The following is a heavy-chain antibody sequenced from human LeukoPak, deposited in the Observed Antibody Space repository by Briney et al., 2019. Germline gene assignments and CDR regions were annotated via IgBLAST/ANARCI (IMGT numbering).Heavy chain of an antibody. D-gene: IGHD6-19*01. J-gene: IGHJ4*02. CDR2: MNPNSGNT. Sequence: ASVKVSCKASGYTFTSYDINWVRQATGQGLEWMGWMNPNSGNTGYAQKFQGRVTMTRNTSISTAYMELSSLRSEDTAVYCCARGTTAVAFLDYWGQGTLVTVSS. CDR3: ARGTTAVAFLDY. CDR1: GYTFTSYD. V-gene: IGHV1-8*01.